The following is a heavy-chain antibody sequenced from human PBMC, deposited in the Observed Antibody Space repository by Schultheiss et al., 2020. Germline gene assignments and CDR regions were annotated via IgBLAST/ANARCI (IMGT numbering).Heavy chain of an antibody. CDR3: ARAVMDVVAATHFDY. D-gene: IGHD5-12*01. CDR1: GFTFSSYA. V-gene: IGHV3-30-3*01. CDR2: ISYDGSNK. Sequence: GGSLRLSCAASGFTFSSYAMHWVRQAPGKGLEWVAVISYDGSNKYYADSVKGRFTISRDNSQNTLYLQMNSLRAEDTAVYYCARAVMDVVAATHFDYWGQGTLVTVSS. J-gene: IGHJ4*02.